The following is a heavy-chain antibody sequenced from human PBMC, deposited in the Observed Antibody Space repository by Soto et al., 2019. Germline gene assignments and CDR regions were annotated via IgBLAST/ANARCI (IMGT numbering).Heavy chain of an antibody. CDR3: ARARGEGPTVVTFDY. CDR1: GGSISSYY. Sequence: SETLSLTCTVSGGSISSYYWSWIRQPPGKGLEWIGYIYYRGSTNYNPSLKSRVTIPVDTSKNQFSLKLSSVTAADTAVYYCARARGEGPTVVTFDYWGQGTLVTVSS. J-gene: IGHJ4*02. V-gene: IGHV4-59*01. D-gene: IGHD4-17*01. CDR2: IYYRGST.